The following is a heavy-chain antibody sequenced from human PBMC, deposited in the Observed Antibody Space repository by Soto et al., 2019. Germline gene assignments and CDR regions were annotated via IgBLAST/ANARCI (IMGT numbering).Heavy chain of an antibody. CDR3: ASQGPPYCGGDCYYNPDY. CDR2: MNPNSGNT. J-gene: IGHJ4*02. CDR1: GYTFTSYD. V-gene: IGHV1-8*01. Sequence: ASVKVSCKASGYTFTSYDIKWVRQATGQGLEWMGWMNPNSGNTGYAQKFQGRVTMTRNTSISTAYMELSSLRSEDTAVYYCASQGPPYCGGDCYYNPDYWGQGTLVTVSS. D-gene: IGHD2-21*01.